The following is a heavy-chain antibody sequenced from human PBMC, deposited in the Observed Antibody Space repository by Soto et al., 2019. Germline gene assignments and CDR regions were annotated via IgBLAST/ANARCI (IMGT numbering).Heavy chain of an antibody. CDR2: IYPGDSDT. V-gene: IGHV5-51*01. CDR1: GYSFTNYW. CDR3: ARHETGPYGSGSQYPDY. J-gene: IGHJ4*02. Sequence: PGESLKISCKGSGYSFTNYWIGWVRQMPGKGLEWMGIIYPGDSDTRYSPSFQGQVTISADKSITTAYLQWSSLKASDTAMYYCARHETGPYGSGSQYPDYWGQGTLVTVSS. D-gene: IGHD3-10*01.